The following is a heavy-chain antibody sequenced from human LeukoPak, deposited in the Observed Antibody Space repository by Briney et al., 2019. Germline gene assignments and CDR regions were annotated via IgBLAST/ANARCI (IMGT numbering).Heavy chain of an antibody. D-gene: IGHD3-3*01. CDR1: GFTFSDYY. Sequence: GGSLRLSCAASGFTFSDYYMSWIRQAPGKGLEWVSYISSSGSTIYYADSVKGRFTISRDNAKNSLYLQMNSLRAEGTAVYYCARDSYDFWSGYYYGMDVWGQGTTVTVSS. J-gene: IGHJ6*02. V-gene: IGHV3-11*01. CDR3: ARDSYDFWSGYYYGMDV. CDR2: ISSSGSTI.